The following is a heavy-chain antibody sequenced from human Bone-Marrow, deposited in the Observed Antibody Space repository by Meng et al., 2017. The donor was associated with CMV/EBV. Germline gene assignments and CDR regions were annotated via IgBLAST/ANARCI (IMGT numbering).Heavy chain of an antibody. J-gene: IGHJ4*02. Sequence: QVQLQQWGAGLLKPSXTLSLTCAVYGGSFSSYYWSWIRQPPGKGLEWIGEINHSGSTNYNPSLKSRVTISVDTSKNQFSLKLSSVTAADTAVYYCARGAAAGQLGYWGQGTLVTVSS. CDR1: GGSFSSYY. V-gene: IGHV4-34*01. CDR2: INHSGST. CDR3: ARGAAAGQLGY. D-gene: IGHD6-13*01.